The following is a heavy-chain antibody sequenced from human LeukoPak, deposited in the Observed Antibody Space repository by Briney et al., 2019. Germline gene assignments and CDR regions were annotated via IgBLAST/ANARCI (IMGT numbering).Heavy chain of an antibody. D-gene: IGHD3-10*01. CDR2: INHSGST. Sequence: SETLSLTCAVYGGSFSGYYGSWIRQPPGKGLEWIGEINHSGSTNYNPSLKSRVTISVDTSKNQFSLKLSSVTAADTAVYYCARGLLWFGRYYFGYWGQGTLVTVSS. CDR3: ARGLLWFGRYYFGY. V-gene: IGHV4-34*01. J-gene: IGHJ4*02. CDR1: GGSFSGYY.